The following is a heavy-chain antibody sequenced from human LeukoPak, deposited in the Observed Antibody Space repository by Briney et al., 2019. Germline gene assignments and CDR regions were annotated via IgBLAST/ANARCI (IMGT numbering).Heavy chain of an antibody. CDR3: AREVVRGVIGLDY. D-gene: IGHD3-10*01. V-gene: IGHV4-34*01. CDR1: GGSFSGYY. J-gene: IGHJ4*02. Sequence: PSETLSLTCAVYGGSFSGYYWSWIRQPPGKGLXXIGEINHSGSTNCNPSLKSRVTISVDTSKNQFSLKLSSVTAADTAVYYCAREVVRGVIGLDYWGQGTLVTVSS. CDR2: INHSGST.